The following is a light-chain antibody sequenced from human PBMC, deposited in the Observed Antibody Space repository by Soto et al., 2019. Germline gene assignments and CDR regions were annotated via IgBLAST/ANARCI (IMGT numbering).Light chain of an antibody. V-gene: IGLV1-51*01. CDR1: SSNIGSNH. CDR3: GAWDSSLGAAI. Sequence: QSVLTQPPSVSAAPGQKVTISCSGSSSNIGSNHVSWYQQLPETAPKLLIYDNNERPSGIPDRFSGSKSGTSATLGITGRQTGDEADYFCGAWDSSLGAAIFGGGTKLTVL. J-gene: IGLJ2*01. CDR2: DNN.